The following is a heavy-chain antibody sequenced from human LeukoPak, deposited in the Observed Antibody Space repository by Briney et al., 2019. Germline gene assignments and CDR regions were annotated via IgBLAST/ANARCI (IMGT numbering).Heavy chain of an antibody. D-gene: IGHD5-18*01. CDR1: GGSISSYY. V-gene: IGHV4-59*01. Sequence: SETLSLTCTVSGGSISSYYWSWIRQPPGKGLEWIGYIYYSGSTNYNPSLKSRVTISVDTSKNQFSLKLSSVTAADTAVYYCAREADTAMVTDHWGQGTLVTVSS. J-gene: IGHJ4*02. CDR3: AREADTAMVTDH. CDR2: IYYSGST.